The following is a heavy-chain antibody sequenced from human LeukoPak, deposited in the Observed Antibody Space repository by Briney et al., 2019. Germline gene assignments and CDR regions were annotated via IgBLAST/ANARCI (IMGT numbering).Heavy chain of an antibody. D-gene: IGHD4-23*01. CDR3: ARFEDYGGNRDVFYI. J-gene: IGHJ3*02. Sequence: VASVTVSCKASGYTFTAYYINWVRQAPGQGVEWMGWINPHSGGAVYAQGFKGRVTMNRDTSIRTAYMEVSRLRSDDTAVYYCARFEDYGGNRDVFYICGQGTMVTVSS. V-gene: IGHV1-2*02. CDR2: INPHSGGA. CDR1: GYTFTAYY.